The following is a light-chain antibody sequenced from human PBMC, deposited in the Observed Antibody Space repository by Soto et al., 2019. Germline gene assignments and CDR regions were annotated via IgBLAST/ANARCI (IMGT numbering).Light chain of an antibody. CDR3: QQFGGSPPSWT. Sequence: ESVLTQSPGTLSLSPGERATLSCRASQSVSSNSLAWYQQKHGQAPRLLIYGASSRATGTPDRFSGSGSGTDFTLTTSRLAPEDFAVYYCQQFGGSPPSWTFGQGTKVEI. V-gene: IGKV3-20*01. J-gene: IGKJ1*01. CDR1: QSVSSNS. CDR2: GAS.